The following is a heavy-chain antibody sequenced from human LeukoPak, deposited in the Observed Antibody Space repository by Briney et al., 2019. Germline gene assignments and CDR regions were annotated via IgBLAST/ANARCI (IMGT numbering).Heavy chain of an antibody. Sequence: PSETLSLTCAVSGYSISSGYYWGWIRQPPGKGLEWIGSIYHSRSTYYNLSLKSRVTRSVDTSKNQFSLKLSSVTAAYTAVYYCAREDYYGSGRGYFDYWGQGTLVTVSS. CDR1: GYSISSGYY. CDR3: AREDYYGSGRGYFDY. D-gene: IGHD3-10*01. V-gene: IGHV4-38-2*02. CDR2: IYHSRST. J-gene: IGHJ4*02.